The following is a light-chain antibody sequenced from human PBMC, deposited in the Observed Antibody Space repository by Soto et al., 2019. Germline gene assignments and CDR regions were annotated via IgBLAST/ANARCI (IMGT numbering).Light chain of an antibody. J-gene: IGKJ4*01. V-gene: IGKV1-13*02. CDR3: HQCTSYPLT. CDR2: DAS. CDR1: QGINSA. Sequence: AIQLTQSPSSLSASVGDRVTITCRASQGINSALAWYQQKPGKAPKLLIYDASSLESGVPSRFTGSGSGTDFALTISSRQPEDFATYYCHQCTSYPLTFGGGTKVEIK.